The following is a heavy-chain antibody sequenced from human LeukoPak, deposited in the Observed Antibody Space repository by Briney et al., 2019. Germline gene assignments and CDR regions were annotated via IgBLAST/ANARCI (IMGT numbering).Heavy chain of an antibody. D-gene: IGHD2-2*01. V-gene: IGHV3-30*18. CDR3: AKRICSSTSCYPDY. CDR1: GFTFSSYG. Sequence: GGSLRLSCAASGFTFSSYGMHWVRQAPGKGLEWVALISYDGSKEYYADSVKGRFTLSRDDPKNTLYLQMNSLRTDDTAVYYCAKRICSSTSCYPDYWGQGTLVTVSS. CDR2: ISYDGSKE. J-gene: IGHJ4*02.